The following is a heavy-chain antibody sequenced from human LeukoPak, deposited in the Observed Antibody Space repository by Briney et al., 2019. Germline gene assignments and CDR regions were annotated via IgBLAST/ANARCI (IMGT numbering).Heavy chain of an antibody. V-gene: IGHV5-51*01. CDR3: ARPNITSYYDSRGYDAFDV. J-gene: IGHJ3*01. Sequence: RGESLKISCKGSGYKFNAYWIAWVRQMPGKGLEWMGIIYPDDSDTRYSPSFQGQVTISADKSVSIAYLQWSSLKASDTAMYYCARPNITSYYDSRGYDAFDVWGQGTMVIVSS. D-gene: IGHD3-22*01. CDR1: GYKFNAYW. CDR2: IYPDDSDT.